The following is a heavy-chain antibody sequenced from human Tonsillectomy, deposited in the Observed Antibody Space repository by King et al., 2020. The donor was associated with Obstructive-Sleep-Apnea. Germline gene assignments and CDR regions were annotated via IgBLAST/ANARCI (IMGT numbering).Heavy chain of an antibody. CDR3: ARNPYGGYRWFDP. J-gene: IGHJ5*02. CDR1: SGPISNYY. D-gene: IGHD5-12*01. Sequence: QLQESGPGLVKPSETLSLTCTVSSGPISNYYWSWFRQPPGEGLEWIWESYYRGSTHFNPSLKSRVTISVDTSTTQFSLPLTSVTAADTAVYYCARNPYGGYRWFDPWGQGTLVTVSS. CDR2: SYYRGST. V-gene: IGHV4-59*08.